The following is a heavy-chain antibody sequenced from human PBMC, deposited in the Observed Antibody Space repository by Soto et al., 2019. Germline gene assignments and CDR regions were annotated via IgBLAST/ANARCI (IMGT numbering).Heavy chain of an antibody. CDR3: ARDPGGSSSNYSFDY. J-gene: IGHJ4*02. D-gene: IGHD2-2*01. CDR2: IWPDGSYK. Sequence: QVQLVESGGGVVQPERSLRLSCEASGFIFSAYCMHWVRQAPGRALDWVALIWPDGSYKYYADSVKGRFTISRDNSRNTLYLQINSLRAEDTAVYYCARDPGGSSSNYSFDYWGQGTQVTVSS. V-gene: IGHV3-33*01. CDR1: GFIFSAYC.